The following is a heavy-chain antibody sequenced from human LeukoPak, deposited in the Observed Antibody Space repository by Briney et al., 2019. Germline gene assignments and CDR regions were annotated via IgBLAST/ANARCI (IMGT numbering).Heavy chain of an antibody. Sequence: PGGSLRLSCAASGFTFSSYAMSWVRQAPGKGLEWVSAISGSGGSTYYADSVKGRFTISRDNSKNTLYLQMNSLRAEDTAVYYCAKGRSVVPAAIGGVSYFDYWGQGTLVTVSS. CDR1: GFTFSSYA. CDR3: AKGRSVVPAAIGGVSYFDY. J-gene: IGHJ4*02. V-gene: IGHV3-23*01. CDR2: ISGSGGST. D-gene: IGHD2-2*01.